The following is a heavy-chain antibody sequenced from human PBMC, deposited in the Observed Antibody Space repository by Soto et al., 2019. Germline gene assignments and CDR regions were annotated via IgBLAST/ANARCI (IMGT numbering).Heavy chain of an antibody. J-gene: IGHJ5*02. V-gene: IGHV1-69*05. CDR1: GGTFSSYA. CDR2: IIPIFGTA. Sequence: SVKVSCKASGGTFSSYAISWLRQAPGQGLEWMGGIIPIFGTANYAQKFQGRVTITRDTSASTAYMELSSLRSEDTAVYYCARTQLELHWFDPWGQGTLVTVSS. CDR3: ARTQLELHWFDP. D-gene: IGHD1-7*01.